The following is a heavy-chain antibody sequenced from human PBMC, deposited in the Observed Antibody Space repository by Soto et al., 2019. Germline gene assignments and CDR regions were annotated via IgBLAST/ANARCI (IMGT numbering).Heavy chain of an antibody. CDR1: GFSLSTSGVG. J-gene: IGHJ4*02. D-gene: IGHD4-17*01. CDR3: AHRRSYGDYAVVEDIYFDY. CDR2: IYWDDDK. V-gene: IGHV2-5*02. Sequence: SGPTLVNPTQTLTLTCTFSGFSLSTSGVGVGWIRQPPGRALEWLALIYWDDDKRYSPSLKSRLTITKDTSKNQVVLTMTNMDPVDTATYYCAHRRSYGDYAVVEDIYFDYWGQGTLVTVSS.